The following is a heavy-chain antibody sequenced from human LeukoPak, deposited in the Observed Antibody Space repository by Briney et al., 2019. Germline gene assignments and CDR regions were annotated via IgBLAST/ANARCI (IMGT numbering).Heavy chain of an antibody. D-gene: IGHD4-17*01. CDR2: ISTYNGNT. Sequence: ASVKVSCKASGYTFTSYGISWVRQAPGQGLEWMGWISTYNGNTHYAQKLQGRVTMTTDTSTSTAYMELRSLRSDDMAVYYCARVHRGDYAKNFDYWGQGTLVTVSS. V-gene: IGHV1-18*03. CDR3: ARVHRGDYAKNFDY. CDR1: GYTFTSYG. J-gene: IGHJ4*02.